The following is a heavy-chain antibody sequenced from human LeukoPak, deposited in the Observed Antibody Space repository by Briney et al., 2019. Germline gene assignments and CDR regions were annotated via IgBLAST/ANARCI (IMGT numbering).Heavy chain of an antibody. Sequence: SETLSLTCTVSGGSISSSSYYWGWIRQPPGKGLEWIGSIYYSGSTYYSPSLKSRVTISVDTSKNQFSLKLSSVTAADTAMYYCARNPYYYDSSASDSYKNWFDPWGQGTLVTVSS. CDR3: ARNPYYYDSSASDSYKNWFDP. D-gene: IGHD3-22*01. CDR1: GGSISSSSYY. J-gene: IGHJ5*02. CDR2: IYYSGST. V-gene: IGHV4-39*07.